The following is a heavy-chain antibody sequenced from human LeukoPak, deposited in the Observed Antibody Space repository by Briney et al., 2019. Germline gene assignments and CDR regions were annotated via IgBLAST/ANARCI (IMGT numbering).Heavy chain of an antibody. Sequence: PSETLSLTCAVYGGSFSGYYWSWIRQPPGKGLEWIGEINHSGSTNYNPSLTSRLTISVDTSKNQFSLNLSSVTAADTAMYYCARGLGSCYSSICDYFNYWGQGTLVTVSS. CDR1: GGSFSGYY. CDR3: ARGLGSCYSSICDYFNY. CDR2: INHSGST. J-gene: IGHJ4*02. D-gene: IGHD2-15*01. V-gene: IGHV4-34*01.